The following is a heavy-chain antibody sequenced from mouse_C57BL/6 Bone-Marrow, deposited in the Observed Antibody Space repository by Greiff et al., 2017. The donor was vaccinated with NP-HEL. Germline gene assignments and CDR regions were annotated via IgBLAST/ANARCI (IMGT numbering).Heavy chain of an antibody. CDR3: ARPITTVVADAMDY. D-gene: IGHD1-1*01. Sequence: VQLKQSGPELVKPGASVKISCKASGYSFTGYYMNWVKQSPEKSLEWIGEINPSTGGTTYNQKFKAKATLTVDKSSSTAYMQLKSLTSEDSAVYYCARPITTVVADAMDYWGQGTSVTVSS. V-gene: IGHV1-42*01. CDR1: GYSFTGYY. J-gene: IGHJ4*01. CDR2: INPSTGGT.